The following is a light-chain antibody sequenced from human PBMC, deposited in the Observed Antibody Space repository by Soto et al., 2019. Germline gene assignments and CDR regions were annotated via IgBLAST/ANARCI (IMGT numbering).Light chain of an antibody. CDR2: DVS. CDR3: SSYTSSTDV. J-gene: IGLJ1*01. CDR1: SSDVGGYNY. Sequence: QSVLTQPAPVSGSPGQANTISCTGTSSDVGGYNYVSWYQQHPGKAPKLMIYDVSNRPSGVSNRFSGSKSGNTASLTISGLQAEDEADYYCSSYTSSTDVFGTGTKVTVL. V-gene: IGLV2-14*01.